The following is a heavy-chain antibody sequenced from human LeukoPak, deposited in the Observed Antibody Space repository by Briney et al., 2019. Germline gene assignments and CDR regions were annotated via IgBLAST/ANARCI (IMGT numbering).Heavy chain of an antibody. Sequence: SETLSLTCTVSGGSISSYYWSWIRQPPGKGLEWIGYIYYSGSTNYNPSLKSRVTISVDTSRNQFSLKLSSVTAADTAVYYCASRSAGRILTGSRRGCFDYWGQGTLVTVSS. D-gene: IGHD3-9*01. V-gene: IGHV4-59*12. CDR3: ASRSAGRILTGSRRGCFDY. CDR2: IYYSGST. J-gene: IGHJ4*02. CDR1: GGSISSYY.